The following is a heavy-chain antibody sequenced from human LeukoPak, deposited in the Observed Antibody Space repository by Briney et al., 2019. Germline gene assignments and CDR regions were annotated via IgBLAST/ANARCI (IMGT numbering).Heavy chain of an antibody. CDR1: GGSFSGYY. J-gene: IGHJ4*02. V-gene: IGHV4-34*01. Sequence: SETLSLTCAVYGGSFSGYYWSWIRQPPGKGLEWVGEINHSGSTNYNPSLKSRVTISVDTSKNQFSLKLSSVTAADTAVYYCARGPTDFDYWGQGTLVTVPS. CDR2: INHSGST. CDR3: ARGPTDFDY. D-gene: IGHD1-1*01.